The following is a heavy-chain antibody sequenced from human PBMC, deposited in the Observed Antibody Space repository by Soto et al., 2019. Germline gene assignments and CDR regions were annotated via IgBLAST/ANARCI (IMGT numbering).Heavy chain of an antibody. CDR1: GYTFTSYA. CDR2: INAGNGNT. Sequence: ASVKVSCKASGYTFTSYAMHWVRQAPGQRLEWMGWINAGNGNTKYSQKFQGRVTITRDTSASTAYMELSSLRSEDTAVYYCARVMYTYYYGSGSDTLDYWGQGPLVTVSS. CDR3: ARVMYTYYYGSGSDTLDY. D-gene: IGHD3-10*01. V-gene: IGHV1-3*01. J-gene: IGHJ4*02.